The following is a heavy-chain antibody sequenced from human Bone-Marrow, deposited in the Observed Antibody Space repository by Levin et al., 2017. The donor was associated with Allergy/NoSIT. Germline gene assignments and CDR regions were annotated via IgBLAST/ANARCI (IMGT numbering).Heavy chain of an antibody. CDR1: GFTFSSYA. CDR3: ATVVVPAAAVVATIGEGPFDY. Sequence: GGSLRLSCAASGFTFSSYAMSWVRQAPGKGLEWVSAISGSGGSTYYADSVKGRFTISRDNSKNTLYLQMNSLRAEDTAVYYCATVVVPAAAVVATIGEGPFDYWGQGTLVTVSS. J-gene: IGHJ4*02. V-gene: IGHV3-23*01. CDR2: ISGSGGST. D-gene: IGHD2-2*01.